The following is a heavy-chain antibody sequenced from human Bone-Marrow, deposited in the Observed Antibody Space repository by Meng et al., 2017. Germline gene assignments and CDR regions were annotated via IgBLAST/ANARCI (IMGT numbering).Heavy chain of an antibody. Sequence: LAASGPAMVEASQTLSLTCTVPGRSISSGGYYWSWIRQHPGKGLEWIGYIYYSGSTYYNPSLKSRVTISVDTSKNQFSLKLSSVTAADTAVYYCARGTYYYGSGSYLSPDYWGQGTLVTVSS. CDR2: IYYSGST. CDR3: ARGTYYYGSGSYLSPDY. J-gene: IGHJ4*02. CDR1: GRSISSGGYY. D-gene: IGHD3-10*01. V-gene: IGHV4-31*03.